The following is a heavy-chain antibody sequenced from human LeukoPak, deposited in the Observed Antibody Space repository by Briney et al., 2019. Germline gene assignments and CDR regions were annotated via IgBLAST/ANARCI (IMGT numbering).Heavy chain of an antibody. CDR3: AKESSPERHNAFDI. V-gene: IGHV3-48*01. Sequence: GGSLRLSCAASGFTFSNYNMNWVRQAPGKGLEWVSYISSSSSTIHYADSVKGRFTISRDNSKNTLYLQMNSLRAEDTAVYYCAKESSPERHNAFDIWGQGTMVTVSS. CDR1: GFTFSNYN. J-gene: IGHJ3*02. D-gene: IGHD1-1*01. CDR2: ISSSSSTI.